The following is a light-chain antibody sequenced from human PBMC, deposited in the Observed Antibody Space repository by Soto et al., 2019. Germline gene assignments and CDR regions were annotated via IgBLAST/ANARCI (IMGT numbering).Light chain of an antibody. Sequence: QSVLTQPASVSGSPGQSITISCTGTSSDIGAFDLVSWFQQHPGQAPKVMIYDVSVRPSGVSYRFSGSKSGNTASLTISGLQAEDEADYYGSSYTITSTRLFGTGTKLTVL. CDR1: SSDIGAFDL. V-gene: IGLV2-14*03. J-gene: IGLJ1*01. CDR2: DVS. CDR3: SSYTITSTRL.